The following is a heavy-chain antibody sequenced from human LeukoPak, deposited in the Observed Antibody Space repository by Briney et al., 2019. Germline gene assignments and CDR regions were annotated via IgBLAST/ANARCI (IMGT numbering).Heavy chain of an antibody. Sequence: GESLKISCKGFGYSFTAYWIGWVRQMPGKGLEWMGIIYPGDSDTRYSPSFQGQVTISADKSITTAYLQWSSLKASDTAMYYCARYLRYSSSWYWDYWGQGTLVTVSS. CDR3: ARYLRYSSSWYWDY. V-gene: IGHV5-51*01. D-gene: IGHD6-13*01. J-gene: IGHJ4*02. CDR2: IYPGDSDT. CDR1: GYSFTAYW.